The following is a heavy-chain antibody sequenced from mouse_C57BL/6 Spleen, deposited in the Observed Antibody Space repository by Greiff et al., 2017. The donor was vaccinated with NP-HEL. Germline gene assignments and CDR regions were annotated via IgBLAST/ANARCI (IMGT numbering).Heavy chain of an antibody. J-gene: IGHJ1*03. Sequence: EVQLQQSGAELVRPGASVKLSCTASGFNIEDDYMHWVKQRPEQGLEWIGWIDPENGDTEYASKFQGKATITADTSSNTAYLQLSSLTSEDTAVYYCTTGGSSYGYFDVWGTGTTVTVSS. V-gene: IGHV14-4*01. CDR3: TTGGSSYGYFDV. CDR2: IDPENGDT. CDR1: GFNIEDDY. D-gene: IGHD1-1*01.